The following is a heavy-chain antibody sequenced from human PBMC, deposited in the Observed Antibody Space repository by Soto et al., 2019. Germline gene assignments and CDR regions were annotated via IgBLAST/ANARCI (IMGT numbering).Heavy chain of an antibody. CDR2: ISSSGSTI. D-gene: IGHD1-1*01. CDR1: GFTFSSYD. J-gene: IGHJ4*02. CDR3: ARVLEHLDY. V-gene: IGHV3-48*03. Sequence: LRLSCAASGFTFSSYDMNWVRQAPGKGLEWVSYISSSGSTIYYADSVKGRFTISRDNAKNSLYLQMNSLRAEDTAVYYCARVLEHLDYWGQGTLVTVSS.